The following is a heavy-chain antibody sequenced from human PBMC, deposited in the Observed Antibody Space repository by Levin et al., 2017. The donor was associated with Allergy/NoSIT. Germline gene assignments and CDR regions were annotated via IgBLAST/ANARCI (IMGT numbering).Heavy chain of an antibody. CDR3: AADQNNKYWSYY. Sequence: PGESLKISCAASGFTVSRYYMNWVRQAPGKELEWVSIIYSGDTTNYADSVRGRFTISRDDSKNTLFLQMSSLRVEDTAVYYCAADQNNKYWSYYWGQGTLVTVSS. CDR2: IYSGDTT. V-gene: IGHV3-53*01. J-gene: IGHJ4*02. D-gene: IGHD2/OR15-2a*01. CDR1: GFTVSRYY.